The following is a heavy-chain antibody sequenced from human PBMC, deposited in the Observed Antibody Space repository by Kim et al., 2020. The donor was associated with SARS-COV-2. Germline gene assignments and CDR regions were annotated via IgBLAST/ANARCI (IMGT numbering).Heavy chain of an antibody. Sequence: GASLKISCKGSGYSFTSYWIGWVRQMPGKGLEWMGIIYPGDSDTRYSPSFQGQVTISADKSISTAYLQWSSLKASDTAMYYCARYHCSGGSCYPVSAFDIWGQGTMVTVSS. V-gene: IGHV5-51*01. D-gene: IGHD2-15*01. CDR1: GYSFTSYW. CDR2: IYPGDSDT. J-gene: IGHJ3*02. CDR3: ARYHCSGGSCYPVSAFDI.